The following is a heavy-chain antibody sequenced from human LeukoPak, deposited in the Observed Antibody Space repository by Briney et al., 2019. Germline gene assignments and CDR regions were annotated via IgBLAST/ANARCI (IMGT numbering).Heavy chain of an antibody. CDR3: ARDNDCSGGSCYSRWFDP. J-gene: IGHJ5*02. V-gene: IGHV4-31*03. CDR1: GGSISSGGYY. Sequence: PSETLSLTCTVSGGSISSGGYYWSWIRQHPGKGLEWIGYIYYSGSTYYSPSLKSRVTISVDTSKNQFSLKLSSVTAADTAVYYCARDNDCSGGSCYSRWFDPWGQGTLVTVSS. CDR2: IYYSGST. D-gene: IGHD2-15*01.